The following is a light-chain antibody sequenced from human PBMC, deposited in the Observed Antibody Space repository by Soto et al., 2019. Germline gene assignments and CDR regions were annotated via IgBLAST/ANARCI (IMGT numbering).Light chain of an antibody. V-gene: IGLV1-44*01. Sequence: QSVLTQSPSVSGTPGQRVTISCSGSSSNIGSNSVNWYQQFPGSAPKLLIHSSNQRPSGVPDRLSGSKSGTSASLAISGPRSEDEADYFCAAWDDSLNGPVFGGGTKLTVL. CDR1: SSNIGSNS. CDR3: AAWDDSLNGPV. J-gene: IGLJ2*01. CDR2: SSN.